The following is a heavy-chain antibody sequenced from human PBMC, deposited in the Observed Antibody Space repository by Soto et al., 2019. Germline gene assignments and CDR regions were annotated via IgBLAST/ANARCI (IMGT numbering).Heavy chain of an antibody. Sequence: GASVKVSCKASGYTFTSYYMHWVRRATGQGLEWMGWMNPNSGNTGYAQKFQGRVTMTRNTSISTAYMELSSLRSEDTAVYYCARGPARLAIFGVVNYYYYYMDVWGKGTTVTVSS. J-gene: IGHJ6*03. V-gene: IGHV1-8*02. D-gene: IGHD3-3*01. CDR2: MNPNSGNT. CDR3: ARGPARLAIFGVVNYYYYYMDV. CDR1: GYTFTSYY.